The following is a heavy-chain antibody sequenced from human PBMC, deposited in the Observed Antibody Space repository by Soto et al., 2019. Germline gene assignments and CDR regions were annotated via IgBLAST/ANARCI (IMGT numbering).Heavy chain of an antibody. CDR2: INPNSGGT. J-gene: IGHJ5*02. CDR3: ARDIMVYAILGPSLPDT. CDR1: GYTFTGYY. V-gene: IGHV1-2*02. Sequence: VASVKVSCKASGYTFTGYYMHWVRQAPGQGLEWMGWINPNSGGTNYAQKFQGRVTMTRDTSISTAYMEPSRLRSDDTAVYYCARDIMVYAILGPSLPDTWGQGTLVTVSS. D-gene: IGHD2-8*01.